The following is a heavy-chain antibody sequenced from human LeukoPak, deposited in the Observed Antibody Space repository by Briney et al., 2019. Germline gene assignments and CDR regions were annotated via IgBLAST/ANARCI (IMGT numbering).Heavy chain of an antibody. J-gene: IGHJ6*03. V-gene: IGHV3-66*01. Sequence: GGSLRLSCAASGFTFSNYAMSWVRQAPGKGLEWVSVIYSGGSTYYADSVKGRFTISRDNSKNTLYLQMNSLRVEDTAVYYCARDPYNGAYSEGYYYYFMDVWGKGTTVTVSS. CDR1: GFTFSNYA. D-gene: IGHD1-1*01. CDR3: ARDPYNGAYSEGYYYYFMDV. CDR2: IYSGGST.